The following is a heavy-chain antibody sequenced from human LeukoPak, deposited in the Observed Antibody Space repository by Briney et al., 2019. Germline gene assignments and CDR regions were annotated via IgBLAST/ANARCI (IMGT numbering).Heavy chain of an antibody. CDR1: GGTFSSYA. CDR2: ISAYNGNT. Sequence: ASVKVSCKASGGTFSSYAISWVRQAPGQGLEWMGWISAYNGNTNYAQKLQGRVTMTTDTSTSTAYMELRSLRSDDTAVYYCARDLLAAPMGRSWFDPWGQGTLVTVSS. V-gene: IGHV1-18*01. CDR3: ARDLLAAPMGRSWFDP. J-gene: IGHJ5*02. D-gene: IGHD3-10*01.